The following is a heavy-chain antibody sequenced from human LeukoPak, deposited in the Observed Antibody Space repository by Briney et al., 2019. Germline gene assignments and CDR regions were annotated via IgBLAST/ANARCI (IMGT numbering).Heavy chain of an antibody. V-gene: IGHV3-7*01. CDR1: GFTFSSSW. CDR2: IKGDGSAK. J-gene: IGHJ4*02. Sequence: GGSLRLSCAASGFTFSSSWMVWVRQAPGKGLEWMANIKGDGSAKNYVDSVKGRSSISRDNAKNSLYLQMNSLRAEDTAVYYCTSYPHYFDYWGQGTLVTVSS. CDR3: TSYPHYFDY.